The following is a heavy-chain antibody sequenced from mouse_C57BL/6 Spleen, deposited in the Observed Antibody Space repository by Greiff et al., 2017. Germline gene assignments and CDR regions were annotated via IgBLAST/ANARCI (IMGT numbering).Heavy chain of an antibody. V-gene: IGHV1-19*01. CDR1: GYTFTDYY. CDR3: ARGYYGSDFDY. CDR2: INPYNGGT. Sequence: VQLQQSGPVLVKPGASVKMSCKASGYTFTDYYMNWVKQSHGKSLEWIGVINPYNGGTSYNQKFKGKATLTVDQSSSTAYMELNSLTSEDAAVYYCARGYYGSDFDYWCQGTTLTVSS. J-gene: IGHJ2*01. D-gene: IGHD1-1*01.